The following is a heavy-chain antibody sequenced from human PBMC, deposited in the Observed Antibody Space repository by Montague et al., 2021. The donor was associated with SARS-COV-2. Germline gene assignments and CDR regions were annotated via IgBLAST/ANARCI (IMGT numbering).Heavy chain of an antibody. CDR3: VRGRSGYFNPLDY. CDR1: DDSISSSSYY. CDR2: IYYSGST. Sequence: SETLSLICTVSDDSISSSSYYWAWVRQPPGKGLEWIGSIYYSGSTYYNPSLKSRVTISVDTSKKQFSLNLSSVTAADTAVFYCVRGRSGYFNPLDYWGQGTLVTVSS. V-gene: IGHV4-39*01. J-gene: IGHJ4*02. D-gene: IGHD3-3*01.